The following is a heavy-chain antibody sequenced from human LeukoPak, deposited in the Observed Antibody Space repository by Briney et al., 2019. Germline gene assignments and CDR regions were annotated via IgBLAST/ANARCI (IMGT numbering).Heavy chain of an antibody. CDR1: GGSFSGYY. J-gene: IGHJ4*02. CDR2: INHSGST. Sequence: PSETLSLTCAVYGGSFSGYYWSWIRQPPGKGLEWIGEINHSGSTNYNPSLKSRVTISVDTSKNQFSLKLSSVTAADTAVYYCARDNPMIVVVNDILRGDYWGQGTLVTVSS. V-gene: IGHV4-34*01. CDR3: ARDNPMIVVVNDILRGDY. D-gene: IGHD3-22*01.